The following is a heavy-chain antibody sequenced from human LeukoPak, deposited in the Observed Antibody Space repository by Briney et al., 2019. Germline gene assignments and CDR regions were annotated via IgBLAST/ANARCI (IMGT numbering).Heavy chain of an antibody. CDR3: TTWVYYGSGGHY. CDR1: GFTFSNAW. J-gene: IGHJ4*02. Sequence: KPGGPLRLSCAASGFTFSNAWMSWVRQAPGKGLEWVGRIKSKTDGGTTDYAAPVKGRFTISRDDSKNTLYLQMNSLKTEATAVYYCTTWVYYGSGGHYWGQGTLVTVSS. D-gene: IGHD3-10*01. CDR2: IKSKTDGGTT. V-gene: IGHV3-15*01.